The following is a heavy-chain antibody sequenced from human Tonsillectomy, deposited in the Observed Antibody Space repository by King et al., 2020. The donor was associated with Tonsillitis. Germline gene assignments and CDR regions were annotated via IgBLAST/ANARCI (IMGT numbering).Heavy chain of an antibody. CDR3: ARAGSYYYDSSGYPDAFDI. CDR2: IYYSGST. CDR1: GDSISSGNYY. V-gene: IGHV4-30-4*01. D-gene: IGHD3-22*01. J-gene: IGHJ3*02. Sequence: VQLQESGPGLVKPSQTLSLTCTVSGDSISSGNYYRSWIRQPPGKGLEWIGYIYYSGSTYYSPSLKSRVTISADTSKNQFSLKLTSVTAADSAVYYCARAGSYYYDSSGYPDAFDIWGQGTMVTVSS.